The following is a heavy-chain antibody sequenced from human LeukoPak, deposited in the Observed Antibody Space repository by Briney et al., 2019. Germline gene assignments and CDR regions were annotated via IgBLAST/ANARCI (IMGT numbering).Heavy chain of an antibody. J-gene: IGHJ5*02. D-gene: IGHD5-12*01. Sequence: ASVKVSCKASGYTFTSYAMHWVRQAPGQRLEWMGWINAGNGNTKYSQKFQGGVTITRDTSASTAYMELSSLRSEDTAVYYCARRERGYSGYDYYNWFDPWGQGTLVTVSS. CDR2: INAGNGNT. V-gene: IGHV1-3*01. CDR3: ARRERGYSGYDYYNWFDP. CDR1: GYTFTSYA.